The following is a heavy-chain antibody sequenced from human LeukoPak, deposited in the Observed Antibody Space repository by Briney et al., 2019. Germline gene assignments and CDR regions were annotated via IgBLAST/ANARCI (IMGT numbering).Heavy chain of an antibody. CDR3: AKGATYGSGSYYPIDAFDI. V-gene: IGHV3-9*01. Sequence: GGSLRLSCAASGFTFSNFAMSWVRQAPGKGLEWVSGISWNSGSIGYADSVKGRFTISRDNAKNSLYLQMNSLRAEDTALYYCAKGATYGSGSYYPIDAFDIWGQGTMVTVSS. CDR2: ISWNSGSI. D-gene: IGHD3-10*01. J-gene: IGHJ3*02. CDR1: GFTFSNFA.